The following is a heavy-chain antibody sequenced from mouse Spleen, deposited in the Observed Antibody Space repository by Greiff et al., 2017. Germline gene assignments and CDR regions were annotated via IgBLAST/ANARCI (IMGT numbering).Heavy chain of an antibody. Sequence: EVQGVESGGGLVKPGGSLKLSCAATGFTFSDYGMHWVRQAPGKGLEWVAYISSGSSTIYYADTVKGRFTISRDNAKNTLFLQMTSLRSEDTAMYYCAREAVGYFDYWGQGTTRPGSS. CDR3: AREAVGYFDY. CDR2: ISSGSSTI. CDR1: GFTFSDYG. J-gene: IGHJ2*01. V-gene: IGHV5-17*01.